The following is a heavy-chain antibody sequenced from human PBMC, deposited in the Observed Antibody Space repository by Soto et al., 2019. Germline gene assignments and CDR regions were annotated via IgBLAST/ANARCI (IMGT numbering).Heavy chain of an antibody. CDR3: ARYCSSTSCNTYYFDY. Sequence: SEALSLTCTVSGGSISGGGDYWGWIRQHPGKGLEWIGYIYYTGGTYYNPSLKSRVSISVDTSKNQFSLKLNSVTAADTAVYYCARYCSSTSCNTYYFDYWGQGTLVTVSS. J-gene: IGHJ4*02. V-gene: IGHV4-31*03. CDR2: IYYTGGT. D-gene: IGHD2-2*02. CDR1: GGSISGGGDY.